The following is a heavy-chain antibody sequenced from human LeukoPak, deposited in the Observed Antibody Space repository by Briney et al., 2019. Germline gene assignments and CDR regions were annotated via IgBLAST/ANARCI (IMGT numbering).Heavy chain of an antibody. CDR2: ISGSGGST. J-gene: IGHJ4*02. Sequence: GGSLRLSCAASGFTFSSYAMSWVRQAPGKGLDWVSTISGSGGSTYYADSVKGRFTISRDDSKNTLSLQMNSLRAEDTAVYYCAKDLGGKDYWGQGTLVTVSS. D-gene: IGHD4-23*01. CDR1: GFTFSSYA. V-gene: IGHV3-23*01. CDR3: AKDLGGKDY.